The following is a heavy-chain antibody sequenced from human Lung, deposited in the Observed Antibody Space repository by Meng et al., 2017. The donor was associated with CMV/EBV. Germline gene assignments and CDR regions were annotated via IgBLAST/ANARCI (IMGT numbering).Heavy chain of an antibody. J-gene: IGHJ4*02. CDR1: GGSISSSNW. V-gene: IGHV4-4*02. CDR3: ASFPPPGKQWLVTDY. CDR2: IYHSGST. D-gene: IGHD6-19*01. Sequence: QLTLQVPCPGLVKPSGTLSLTCAVSGGSISSSNWWSWVRQPPGKGLEWIGEIYHSGSTNYNPSLKSRVTISVDKSKNQFSLKLSSVTAADTAVYYCASFPPPGKQWLVTDYWGQGTLVTVSS.